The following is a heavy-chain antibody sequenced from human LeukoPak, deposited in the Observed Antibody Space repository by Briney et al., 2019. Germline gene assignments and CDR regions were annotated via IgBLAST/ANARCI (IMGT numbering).Heavy chain of an antibody. J-gene: IGHJ4*02. D-gene: IGHD2-15*01. CDR2: ISYDGSNK. CDR1: GFTFSSYA. CDR3: ARDLKAYIVVVVAATPGY. Sequence: GRSLRLSCAASGFTFSSYAMRWVRQAPGKGLEWVAVISYDGSNKYYADSVKGRFTISRDNSKNTLYLQMNSLRAEDTAVYYCARDLKAYIVVVVAATPGYWGQGTLVTVSS. V-gene: IGHV3-30-3*01.